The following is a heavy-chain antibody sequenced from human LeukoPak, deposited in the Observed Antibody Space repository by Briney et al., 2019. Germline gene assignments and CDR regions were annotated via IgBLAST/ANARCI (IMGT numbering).Heavy chain of an antibody. Sequence: PSETLSLTCAVYGGSFSGYYWSWIRNPPGKGLGWIGKINHSGSTNYNPSLKSRVTISVDTSKDQFSLKLSSVTAADTAVYYCARGITTVVTLNWFDPWGQGTLVTVSS. CDR1: GGSFSGYY. CDR2: INHSGST. D-gene: IGHD4-23*01. CDR3: ARGITTVVTLNWFDP. J-gene: IGHJ5*02. V-gene: IGHV4-34*01.